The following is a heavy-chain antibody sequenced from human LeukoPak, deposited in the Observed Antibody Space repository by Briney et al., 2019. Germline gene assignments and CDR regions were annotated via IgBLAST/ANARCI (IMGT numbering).Heavy chain of an antibody. CDR2: INHSGST. Sequence: SEALSLTCAVYGGSFSGYYWSWIRQPPGKGLEWIGEINHSGSTNYNPSLKSRVTISVDTSKNQFSLKLSSVTAADTAVYYCARRFRDYCSGGSCYLGAFDIWGQGTMVTVST. J-gene: IGHJ3*02. CDR1: GGSFSGYY. D-gene: IGHD2-15*01. V-gene: IGHV4-34*01. CDR3: ARRFRDYCSGGSCYLGAFDI.